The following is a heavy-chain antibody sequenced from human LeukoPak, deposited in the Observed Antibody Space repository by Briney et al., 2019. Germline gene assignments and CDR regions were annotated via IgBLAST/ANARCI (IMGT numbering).Heavy chain of an antibody. CDR2: INPNSGGT. CDR3: ARDGYNYYSFDY. V-gene: IGHV1-2*02. CDR1: GYTFTSYY. Sequence: ASVKVSCKASGYTFTSYYMHWVRQAPGQGLEWMGWINPNSGGTNYAQKFQGRVTMTRDMSTSTVYMELSSLRSEDTAVYYCARDGYNYYSFDYWGQGTLVTVSS. J-gene: IGHJ4*02. D-gene: IGHD5-24*01.